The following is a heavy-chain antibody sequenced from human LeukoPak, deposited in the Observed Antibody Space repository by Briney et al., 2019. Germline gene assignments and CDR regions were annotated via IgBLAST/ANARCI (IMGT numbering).Heavy chain of an antibody. Sequence: GGSLRLSCAASGFTFSSYWMSWVRQAPGKGLEWVANIKQDGSEKYYVDSVKGRFTISRDNSKNTLYLQMNSLRAEDTAVYYCAKDRGPTIFGVVYPFDYWGQGTLVTVSS. CDR1: GFTFSSYW. V-gene: IGHV3-7*03. CDR3: AKDRGPTIFGVVYPFDY. J-gene: IGHJ4*02. D-gene: IGHD3-3*01. CDR2: IKQDGSEK.